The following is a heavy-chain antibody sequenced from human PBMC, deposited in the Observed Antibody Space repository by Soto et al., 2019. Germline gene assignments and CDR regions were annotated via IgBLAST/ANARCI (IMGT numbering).Heavy chain of an antibody. D-gene: IGHD3-10*01. CDR3: ARAPDRLLWFGELFESNYGMDV. CDR1: GYTFTGYY. J-gene: IGHJ6*02. CDR2: INPNSGGT. Sequence: GASVKVSCKASGYTFTGYYMHWVRQAPGQGLEWMGWINPNSGGTNYAQKFQGWVTMTRDTSISTAYMELSRLRSDDTAVYYCARAPDRLLWFGELFESNYGMDVWGQGTTVTVSS. V-gene: IGHV1-2*04.